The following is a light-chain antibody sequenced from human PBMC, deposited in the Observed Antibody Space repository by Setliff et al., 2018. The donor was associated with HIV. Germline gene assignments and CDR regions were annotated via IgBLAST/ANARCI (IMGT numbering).Light chain of an antibody. J-gene: IGLJ1*01. CDR2: QAS. Sequence: QSALTQPASVSGSPGQSITISCTGTSGDAGRYNLVSWYQQQPGKPPKLMIYQASKRPSGVSNRFSGSKSGNTASLTISGLQAEDEADYYCCSNTGSNTYVFGTGTRSPS. CDR3: CSNTGSNTYV. V-gene: IGLV2-23*01. CDR1: SGDAGRYNL.